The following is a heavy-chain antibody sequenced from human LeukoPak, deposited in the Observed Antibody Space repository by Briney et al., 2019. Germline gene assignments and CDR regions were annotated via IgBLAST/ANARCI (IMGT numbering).Heavy chain of an antibody. CDR2: FYYSGSG. V-gene: IGHV4-39*07. D-gene: IGHD3-22*01. Sequence: SETLSLTCTVSGGSINNSTYYWSWIRQFPGKGLEWIGNFYYSGSGYYNPSLKSRVSISVDTSKNQFSLRLSSVTAADTAVYYCARDLDYYDDSGYQTYYFDYWGQGTLVTVSS. CDR3: ARDLDYYDDSGYQTYYFDY. CDR1: GGSINNSTYY. J-gene: IGHJ4*02.